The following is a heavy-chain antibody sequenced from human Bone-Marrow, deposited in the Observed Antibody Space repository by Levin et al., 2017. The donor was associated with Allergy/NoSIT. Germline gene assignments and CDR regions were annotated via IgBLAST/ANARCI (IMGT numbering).Heavy chain of an antibody. CDR2: IYHSGST. D-gene: IGHD4-23*01. CDR3: ARELLGGNSWGELRHGYFDY. Sequence: SETLSLTCAVSGGSISSSNWWSWVRQPPGKGLEWIGEIYHSGSTNYNPSLKSRVTISVDKSKNQFSLKLSSVTAADTAVYYCARELLGGNSWGELRHGYFDYWGQGTLVTVSS. V-gene: IGHV4-4*02. J-gene: IGHJ4*02. CDR1: GGSISSSNW.